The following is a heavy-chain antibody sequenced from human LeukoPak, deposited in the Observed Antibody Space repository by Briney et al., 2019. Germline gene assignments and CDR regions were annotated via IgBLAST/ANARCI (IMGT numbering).Heavy chain of an antibody. V-gene: IGHV4-59*11. CDR2: IYYSGST. CDR1: GGSTSSHY. Sequence: SETLSLTCTVSGGSTSSHYWSWIWQPPGKGLEWIGYIYYSGSTNYNPSLKSRVTISVDTSKNQFSLKLSSVTAADTAVYYCARVFTGAMSGCYPDYWGQGTLVTVSS. CDR3: ARVFTGAMSGCYPDY. J-gene: IGHJ4*02. D-gene: IGHD1-26*01.